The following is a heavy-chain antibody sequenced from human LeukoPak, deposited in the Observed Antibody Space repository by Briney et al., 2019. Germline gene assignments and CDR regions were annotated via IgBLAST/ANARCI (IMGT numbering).Heavy chain of an antibody. CDR2: IYYSGST. CDR3: ASSSPLYCSSTSCYDREDYYYGMDV. D-gene: IGHD2-2*01. Sequence: SETLSLTCTVSGGSISSGDYYWSWIRQPPGTGLEWIGYIYYSGSTYYNPSLKSRVTISVDTSKNQFSLKLSSVTAADTAVYYCASSSPLYCSSTSCYDREDYYYGMDVWGQGTTVTVSS. CDR1: GGSISSGDYY. V-gene: IGHV4-30-4*01. J-gene: IGHJ6*02.